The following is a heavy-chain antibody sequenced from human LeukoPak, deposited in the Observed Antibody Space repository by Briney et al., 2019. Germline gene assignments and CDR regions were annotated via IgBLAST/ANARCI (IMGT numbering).Heavy chain of an antibody. Sequence: GGSLRLSCAASGFTFSNFAMHWVRQAPGKGLEWVAVISVDGSDKYYADSVKGRFTISRDNSKNTLYLQRDSVLPEDTAVYYCVRDGCDGHGSDYYGMDVWGQGTTVTVSS. J-gene: IGHJ6*02. CDR2: ISVDGSDK. CDR3: VRDGCDGHGSDYYGMDV. CDR1: GFTFSNFA. D-gene: IGHD2-21*01. V-gene: IGHV3-30*01.